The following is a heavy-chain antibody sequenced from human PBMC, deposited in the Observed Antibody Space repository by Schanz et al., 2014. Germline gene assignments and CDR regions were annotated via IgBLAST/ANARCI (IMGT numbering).Heavy chain of an antibody. V-gene: IGHV1-69*04. J-gene: IGHJ4*02. CDR1: GGTFSSFG. CDR3: ARDRLECSAECYSVEVFEI. D-gene: IGHD2-21*01. Sequence: QVHLEQSGAEVKKPGSSVKVSCKASGGTFSSFGINWVRQAPGQGLEWMGRIIPSLGLAKYEQKFQDKVTITADTSTTTAYMELSGLRSEDTAVYYCARDRLECSAECYSVEVFEIWGQGTLVIVSS. CDR2: IIPSLGLA.